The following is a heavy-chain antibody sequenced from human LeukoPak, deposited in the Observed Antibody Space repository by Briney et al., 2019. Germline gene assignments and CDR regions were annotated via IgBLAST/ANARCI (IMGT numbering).Heavy chain of an antibody. V-gene: IGHV1-2*02. CDR1: GYTFSGYY. D-gene: IGHD1-1*01. Sequence: ASVKVSCKASGYTFSGYYKHWVRQAPGQGLEWMGWINPNNGATNFAQKFQGGVTMTRDTSITTTYMELNSLTSDDTAIYYCARYNWNDVVSALDSWGQGTLVTVSS. CDR2: INPNNGAT. J-gene: IGHJ4*02. CDR3: ARYNWNDVVSALDS.